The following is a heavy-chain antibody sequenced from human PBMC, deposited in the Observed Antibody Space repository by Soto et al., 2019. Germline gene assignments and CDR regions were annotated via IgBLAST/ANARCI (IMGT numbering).Heavy chain of an antibody. CDR2: IIPILGIA. V-gene: IGHV1-69*02. CDR3: ASSPAYYDILTGYSYYYYMDV. CDR1: GGTFSSYT. J-gene: IGHJ6*03. Sequence: QVQLVHSGAEVKKPGSSVKVSCKASGGTFSSYTISWVRQAPGQGLEWMGRIIPILGIANYAQKFQGRVTITADKSTSTAYMELSSLRSEDTAVYYCASSPAYYDILTGYSYYYYMDVWGKGTTVTVSS. D-gene: IGHD3-9*01.